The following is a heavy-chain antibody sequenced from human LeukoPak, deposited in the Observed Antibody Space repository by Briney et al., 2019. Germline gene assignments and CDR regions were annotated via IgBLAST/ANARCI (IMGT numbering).Heavy chain of an antibody. CDR3: TTGELWFGEWRGDY. V-gene: IGHV3-15*01. CDR1: GFTFSNAW. Sequence: GGSLRLSCAASGFTFSNAWMRWVRQAPGKGLEWVGRIKSKTDAGTTDYAAPVKGRFTISRDLSKNNLYLQMNSLKTEDTAVYYCTTGELWFGEWRGDYWGQGTLVTVSS. D-gene: IGHD3-10*01. CDR2: IKSKTDAGTT. J-gene: IGHJ4*02.